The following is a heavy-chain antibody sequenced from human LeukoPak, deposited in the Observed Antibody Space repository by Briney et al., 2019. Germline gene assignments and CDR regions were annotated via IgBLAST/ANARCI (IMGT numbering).Heavy chain of an antibody. J-gene: IGHJ6*02. V-gene: IGHV3-7*01. Sequence: GGSLRLSCAASGFSVSHHWMSWVRQAPGKGLEWVANIKKDGSEKYYGDPVEGRFTFSRDNAKNSVYLQMNSVRAEDTAVYYCARGIIGDDYYGLGVWGQGTTVTVSS. CDR2: IKKDGSEK. CDR3: ARGIIGDDYYGLGV. D-gene: IGHD1-14*01. CDR1: GFSVSHHW.